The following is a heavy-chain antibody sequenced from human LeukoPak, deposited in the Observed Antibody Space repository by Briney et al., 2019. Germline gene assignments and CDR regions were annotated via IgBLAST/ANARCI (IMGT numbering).Heavy chain of an antibody. V-gene: IGHV7-4-1*02. CDR1: GYTFTSYA. CDR2: INTNTGNP. J-gene: IGHJ3*02. Sequence: ASVKVSCKASGYTFTSYAMNWVRQAPGQGLEWMGWINTNTGNPTYAQGFTGRFVFSLDTSVSTAYLQISSLKAEDTAVYYCARRVFWAAGRAFDIWGQGTMVTVSS. D-gene: IGHD6-13*01. CDR3: ARRVFWAAGRAFDI.